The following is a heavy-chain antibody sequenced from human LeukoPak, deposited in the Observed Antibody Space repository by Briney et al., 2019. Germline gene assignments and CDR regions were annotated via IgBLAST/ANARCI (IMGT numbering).Heavy chain of an antibody. V-gene: IGHV3-23*01. CDR1: GFTFSSYV. CDR2: IGGSGGST. D-gene: IGHD4-17*01. CDR3: ASVTIPLVGV. J-gene: IGHJ4*02. Sequence: GGSLRLSCAASGFTFSSYVMSWVRQAPGKGLEWVSTIGGSGGSTYYVDSVKGRFTISRDNSKSTLYLQMNSLRAEDTAVYYCASVTIPLVGVWGQGTLVTVSS.